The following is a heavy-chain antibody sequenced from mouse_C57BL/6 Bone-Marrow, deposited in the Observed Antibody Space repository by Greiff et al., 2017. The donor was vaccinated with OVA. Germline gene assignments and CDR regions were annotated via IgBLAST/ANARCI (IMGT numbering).Heavy chain of an antibody. V-gene: IGHV1-81*01. CDR3: ARWDGNYVHYYAMDY. D-gene: IGHD2-1*01. Sequence: LQESGAELARPGASVKLSCKASGYTFTSYGISWVKQRTGQGLEWIGEIYPRSGNTYYNEKFKGKATLTADKSSSTAYMELRSLTSEDSAVYFCARWDGNYVHYYAMDYWGQGTSVTVSS. CDR1: GYTFTSYG. CDR2: IYPRSGNT. J-gene: IGHJ4*01.